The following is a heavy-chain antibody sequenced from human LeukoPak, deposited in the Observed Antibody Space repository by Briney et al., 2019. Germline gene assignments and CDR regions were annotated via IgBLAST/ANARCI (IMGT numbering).Heavy chain of an antibody. D-gene: IGHD3-22*01. V-gene: IGHV1-2*06. CDR2: INPNSGGT. Sequence: ASVTVFCTASGYTLTDYYMHWVRQAPGQGLEWMGRINPNSGGTNYAQKFQGRVTMTRDTSISTVYMELSRLRSDDTAVYYCARVGYYESSGYYEYWGQGTLVTVSS. J-gene: IGHJ4*02. CDR3: ARVGYYESSGYYEY. CDR1: GYTLTDYY.